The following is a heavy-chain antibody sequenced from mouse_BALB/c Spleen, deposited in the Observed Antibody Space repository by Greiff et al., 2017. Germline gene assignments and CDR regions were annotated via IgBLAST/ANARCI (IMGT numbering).Heavy chain of an antibody. CDR2: ISYSGST. CDR1: GYSITSDYA. J-gene: IGHJ3*01. CDR3: ARSLGPITTATAY. V-gene: IGHV3-2*02. D-gene: IGHD1-2*01. Sequence: EVQLQESGPGLVKPSQSLSLTCTVTGYSITSDYAWNWIRQFPGNKLEWMGYISYSGSTSYNPSLKSRISITRDTSKNQFFLQLNSVTTEDTATYYCARSLGPITTATAYWGQGTLVTVSA.